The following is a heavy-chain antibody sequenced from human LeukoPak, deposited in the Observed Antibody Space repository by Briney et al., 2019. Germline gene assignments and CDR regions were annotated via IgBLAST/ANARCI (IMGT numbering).Heavy chain of an antibody. CDR3: ATAVEFGKFFDY. CDR1: GYTLTELS. V-gene: IGHV1-24*01. J-gene: IGHJ4*02. CDR2: FDPEDGET. Sequence: ASVKVSCKISGYTLTELSMHWVRQAPGKGLEWMGGFDPEDGETIYAQKFQGRVTMTEDTSTDTAYMKLSSLRSEDTAVYYCATAVEFGKFFDYWGQGTLVTVSS. D-gene: IGHD3-10*01.